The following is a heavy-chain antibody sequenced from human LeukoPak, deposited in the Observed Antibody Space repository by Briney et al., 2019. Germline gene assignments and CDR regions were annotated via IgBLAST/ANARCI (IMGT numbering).Heavy chain of an antibody. Sequence: GGSLRLSCAASGFTFSTYAMHWVRQAPGKGLEWVSAVSGSGGDTYYADSVTGRFTISRDNSKNTLYVLLNSLRAEDTAVYYCATTLNTGFFQSWGRGALVTVSS. J-gene: IGHJ5*02. D-gene: IGHD5-18*01. V-gene: IGHV3-23*01. CDR2: VSGSGGDT. CDR1: GFTFSTYA. CDR3: ATTLNTGFFQS.